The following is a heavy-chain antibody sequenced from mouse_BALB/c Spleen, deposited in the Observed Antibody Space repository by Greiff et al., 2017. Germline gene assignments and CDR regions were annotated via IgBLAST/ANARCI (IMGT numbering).Heavy chain of an antibody. D-gene: IGHD2-14*01. CDR3: ARGVRHYYAMDY. V-gene: IGHV5-17*02. Sequence: EVKLQESGGGLVQPGGSRKLSCAASGFTFSSFGMHWVRQAPEKGLEWVAYISSGSSTIYYADTVKGRFTISRDNPKNTLFLQMTSLRSEDTAMYYCARGVRHYYAMDYWGQGTSVTVSS. CDR2: ISSGSSTI. J-gene: IGHJ4*01. CDR1: GFTFSSFG.